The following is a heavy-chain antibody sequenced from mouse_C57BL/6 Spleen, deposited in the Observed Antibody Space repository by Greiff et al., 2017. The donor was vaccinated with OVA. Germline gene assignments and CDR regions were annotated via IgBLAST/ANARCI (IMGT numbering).Heavy chain of an antibody. Sequence: VQLQQSGAELVRPGPSVKVSCKASGYAFTNYLIEWVKQRPGQGLEWIGVINPGSGGTNYNEKFKGKATLTADKSSSTAYMQLSSLTSEDSAVYFCAREGTTDYYYAMDYWGQGTSVTVSS. V-gene: IGHV1-54*01. CDR3: AREGTTDYYYAMDY. D-gene: IGHD1-1*01. CDR1: GYAFTNYL. J-gene: IGHJ4*01. CDR2: INPGSGGT.